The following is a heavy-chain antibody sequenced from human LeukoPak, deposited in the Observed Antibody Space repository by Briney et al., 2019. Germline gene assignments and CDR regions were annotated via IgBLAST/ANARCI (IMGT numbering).Heavy chain of an antibody. CDR2: IKKDGSEK. J-gene: IGHJ4*02. D-gene: IGHD5-18*01. CDR3: ARDLSGVTGYTYGRGIDY. Sequence: QSGGSLRLSCAASGFTFSSYWMSWVRQAPGKGLEWVANIKKDGSEKYYVDSAKGRFTISRDNAKTSLYLQMNSLRAEDTAVYYCARDLSGVTGYTYGRGIDYWGQGTLVTVSS. V-gene: IGHV3-7*01. CDR1: GFTFSSYW.